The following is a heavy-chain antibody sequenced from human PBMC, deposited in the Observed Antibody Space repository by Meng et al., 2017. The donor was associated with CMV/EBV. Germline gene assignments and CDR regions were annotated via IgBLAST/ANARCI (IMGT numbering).Heavy chain of an antibody. CDR3: ARQYYDFWRGPFGLNYYGMDV. D-gene: IGHD3-3*01. CDR1: GFTVSTNY. Sequence: GESLKISCAASGFTVSTNYMRWVRQAPGKGLEWVSLIYSDGTTYYADSVKGRFTISRDNAKNSLYLQMNSLRAEDTAVYYCARQYYDFWRGPFGLNYYGMDVWGQGTTVTVSS. J-gene: IGHJ6*02. CDR2: IYSDGTT. V-gene: IGHV3-66*04.